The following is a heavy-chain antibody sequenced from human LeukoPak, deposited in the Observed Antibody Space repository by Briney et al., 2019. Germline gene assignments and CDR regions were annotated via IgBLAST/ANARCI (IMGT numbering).Heavy chain of an antibody. J-gene: IGHJ3*02. Sequence: SETLSLTCTVSGGSISSYYWSWIRQPAGKGLEWIGYIYYSGRTNYNPSLKSRVTISLDTSNYQFSLRLGSVTAADTALYYCARILPTAGTGAFDIWGQGTMVTVSS. D-gene: IGHD6-13*01. CDR2: IYYSGRT. CDR1: GGSISSYY. V-gene: IGHV4-59*01. CDR3: ARILPTAGTGAFDI.